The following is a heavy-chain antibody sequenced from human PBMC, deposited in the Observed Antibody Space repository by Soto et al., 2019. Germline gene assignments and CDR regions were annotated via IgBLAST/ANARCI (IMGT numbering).Heavy chain of an antibody. CDR2: IKFDGSST. CDR3: ARGAKNIYAMDV. V-gene: IGHV3-74*01. Sequence: VGSLRLSCAASGFAFSTYWMHWVRQAPGKGLLWVARIKFDGSSTYSADSVKGRFTISRDDAKNTLYLQMNGLRVDDTAVYYCARGAKNIYAMDVWGQGTTVTVSS. J-gene: IGHJ6*02. CDR1: GFAFSTYW.